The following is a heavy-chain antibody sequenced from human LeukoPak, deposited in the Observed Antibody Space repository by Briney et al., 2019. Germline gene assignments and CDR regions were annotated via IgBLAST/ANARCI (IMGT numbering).Heavy chain of an antibody. CDR2: ITGNGGST. CDR1: GFTFSSYA. J-gene: IGHJ5*02. V-gene: IGHV3-23*01. Sequence: GGSLRLSCAASGFTFSSYAMSWVRQTPGKGLEWVSAITGNGGSTYNADSVKGRFTISRDNSKNTLYLQMNSLRAEDTAVYYCAKIGYNFWSGYPPNWFDPWGQGTLVTVSS. CDR3: AKIGYNFWSGYPPNWFDP. D-gene: IGHD3-3*01.